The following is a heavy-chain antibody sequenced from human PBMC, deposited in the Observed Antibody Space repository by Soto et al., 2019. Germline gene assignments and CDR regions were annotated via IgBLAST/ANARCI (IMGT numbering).Heavy chain of an antibody. CDR2: ISSSDTI. J-gene: IGHJ4*02. CDR1: GFTFSDYY. D-gene: IGHD3-22*01. CDR3: ARDLGYYDSSGYFDY. V-gene: IGHV3-11*01. Sequence: GGSLRLSCAASGFTFSDYYMSWIRQAPGRGLEWVSYISSSDTIYYADSVKGRITISRDNAKNSLYLQMNSLRAEDTAMYYCARDLGYYDSSGYFDYWGQGTLVTVSS.